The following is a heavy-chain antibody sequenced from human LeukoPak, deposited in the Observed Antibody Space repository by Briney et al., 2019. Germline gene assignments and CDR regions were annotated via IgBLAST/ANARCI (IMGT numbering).Heavy chain of an antibody. J-gene: IGHJ4*02. Sequence: SETLSLTCAVSGYSISSGYYWGWIRQPPGKGLEWIGYIYYSGSTNYNPSLKSRVSISADTSKNQFSLKLRSVTAADTAVYYCARLPPVGPGLDDYWGQGTLVTVSS. V-gene: IGHV4-61*01. CDR1: GYSISSGYY. D-gene: IGHD3/OR15-3a*01. CDR3: ARLPPVGPGLDDY. CDR2: IYYSGST.